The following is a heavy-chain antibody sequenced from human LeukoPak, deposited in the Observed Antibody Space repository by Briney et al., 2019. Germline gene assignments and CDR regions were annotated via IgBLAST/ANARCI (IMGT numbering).Heavy chain of an antibody. J-gene: IGHJ5*02. D-gene: IGHD2-15*01. CDR1: GFPFSSHA. Sequence: GGSLRLSCAASGFPFSSHAMSWVRQPPGKGLEWVAAISNGKTYYADSVRGRFATSRDDSTNTVYLHMYSLRDEDTALYHCVREAGYCAPVCVKTNWFDPWGQGTLVTVSS. CDR2: ISNGKT. CDR3: VREAGYCAPVCVKTNWFDP. V-gene: IGHV3-23*01.